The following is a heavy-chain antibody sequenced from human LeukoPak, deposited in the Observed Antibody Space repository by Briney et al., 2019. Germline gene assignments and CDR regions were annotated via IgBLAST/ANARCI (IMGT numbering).Heavy chain of an antibody. V-gene: IGHV3-52*01. CDR2: IKCDGSEK. D-gene: IGHD3-22*01. J-gene: IGHJ4*02. CDR3: VRGEAITMIVVVITINY. CDR1: GFTFGSSW. Sequence: GVSLRLSCAASGFTFGSSWMHWVCQAPEKGLQWVADIKCDGSEKYYVDSVKGRLTISRDNAKNSLYLQVNSLRAEDMTVYYCVRGEAITMIVVVITINYWGQGTLVTVSS.